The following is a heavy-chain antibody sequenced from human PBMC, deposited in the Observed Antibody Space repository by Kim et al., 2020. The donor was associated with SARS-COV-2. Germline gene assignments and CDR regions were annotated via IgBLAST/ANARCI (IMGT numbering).Heavy chain of an antibody. CDR1: GDSASSNSAA. V-gene: IGHV6-1*01. Sequence: SQTLSLTCAISGDSASSNSAAWNWIRQSPSRGLEWLGRTYYRSKWYNDYAESVKSRITINPDTSKNQFSLQLNSVTPEDTAVYYCARESIVPTLGPLYYYYGMDVWGQGTTVTVSS. J-gene: IGHJ6*02. CDR3: ARESIVPTLGPLYYYYGMDV. D-gene: IGHD2-8*01. CDR2: TYYRSKWYN.